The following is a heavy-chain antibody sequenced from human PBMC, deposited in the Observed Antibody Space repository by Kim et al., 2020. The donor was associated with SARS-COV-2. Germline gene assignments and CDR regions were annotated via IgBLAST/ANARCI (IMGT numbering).Heavy chain of an antibody. CDR3: ARHTHIVVVTDDAFDI. D-gene: IGHD2-21*02. CDR2: IYYSGST. Sequence: SETLSLTCTVSGGSISSYYWSWIRQPPGKGLEWIGYIYYSGSTNYNPSLKSRVTISVDTSKNQFSLKLSSVTAADTAVYYCARHTHIVVVTDDAFDIWGQGTMVTVSS. CDR1: GGSISSYY. J-gene: IGHJ3*02. V-gene: IGHV4-59*08.